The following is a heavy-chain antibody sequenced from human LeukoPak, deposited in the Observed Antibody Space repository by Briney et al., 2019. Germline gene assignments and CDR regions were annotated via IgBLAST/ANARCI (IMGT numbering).Heavy chain of an antibody. CDR2: ISWNSDSI. Sequence: GRSLRLSCAASGFTFDDYAMHWVRQAPGKVLEWVSGISWNSDSIGYADSVKGRFTISRDNAKNSLYLQMNSLRAEDTAVYYCARGQLYYDSSGFDYWGQGTLVTVSS. J-gene: IGHJ4*02. D-gene: IGHD3-22*01. CDR1: GFTFDDYA. V-gene: IGHV3-9*01. CDR3: ARGQLYYDSSGFDY.